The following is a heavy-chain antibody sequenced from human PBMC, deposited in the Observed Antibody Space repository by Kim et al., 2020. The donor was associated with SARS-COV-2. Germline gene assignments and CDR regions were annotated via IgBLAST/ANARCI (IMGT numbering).Heavy chain of an antibody. CDR2: IIPIFGTA. CDR1: GGTFSSYA. V-gene: IGHV1-69*13. CDR3: ARDLVGGTRFDY. Sequence: SVKVSCRASGGTFSSYAISWVRQAPGQGLEWMGGIIPIFGTANYAQKFQGRVTITADESTSTAYMELSSLRSEDTAVYYCARDLVGGTRFDYWGQGTLVTVSS. J-gene: IGHJ4*02. D-gene: IGHD2-15*01.